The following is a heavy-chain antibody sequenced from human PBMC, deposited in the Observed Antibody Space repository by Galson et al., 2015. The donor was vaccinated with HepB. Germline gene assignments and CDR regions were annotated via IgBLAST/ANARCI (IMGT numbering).Heavy chain of an antibody. V-gene: IGHV3-53*01. J-gene: IGHJ4*02. CDR2: VYSDGTT. CDR1: GFSVSSIY. Sequence: SLRLSCAASGFSVSSIYMSWVRQAPGKGLEWLSMVYSDGTTHYKDSVRGRFTISRDNPKNTLYLQMSTLRAEDTAVYYCARWSGMSYDCWGQGTLVTVSS. D-gene: IGHD3-10*01. CDR3: ARWSGMSYDC.